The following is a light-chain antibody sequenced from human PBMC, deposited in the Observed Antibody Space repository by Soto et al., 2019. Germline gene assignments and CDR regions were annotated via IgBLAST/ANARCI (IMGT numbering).Light chain of an antibody. Sequence: EIVMTQSPATLSVSPGERATLSCRASQSFSSNLAWYQQKPGQAPRLLIYDASTRATGIPARFSGSGSGTEFTLTISSLQSEDFAVYYCQQYTYWPPTFGQGTKVEIK. CDR3: QQYTYWPPT. CDR1: QSFSSN. J-gene: IGKJ1*01. V-gene: IGKV3-15*01. CDR2: DAS.